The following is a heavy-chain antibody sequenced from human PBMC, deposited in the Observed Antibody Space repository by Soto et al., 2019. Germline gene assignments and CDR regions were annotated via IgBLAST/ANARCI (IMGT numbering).Heavy chain of an antibody. J-gene: IGHJ4*02. Sequence: GGSLRLSCEASGLTFNTYSMHWVRQPPGKGLEWLAAIWYDGTQKYYADSVKGRFIISRDNSKKTLYLEMSSLRAEDTAVYYCARAGGTTVTGLWHFDSWGKGTRVTVPS. CDR1: GLTFNTYS. CDR2: IWYDGTQK. D-gene: IGHD4-17*01. CDR3: ARAGGTTVTGLWHFDS. V-gene: IGHV3-33*01.